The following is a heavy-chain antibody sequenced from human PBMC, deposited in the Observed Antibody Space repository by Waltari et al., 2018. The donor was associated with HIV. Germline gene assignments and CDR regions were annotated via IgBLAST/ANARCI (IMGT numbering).Heavy chain of an antibody. J-gene: IGHJ4*02. Sequence: QVQLQQWGAGLLKPSETLSLTCAVYGGSFSGYYWSWVRQPPGKGLEWIGEINHSGSANYNPSLKSRVTISVDTSKNQFSLRLSSVTAADTAVFYCARGRQCSRADCYRAFNYWGQGTLVTVSS. CDR3: ARGRQCSRADCYRAFNY. D-gene: IGHD2-2*02. V-gene: IGHV4-34*01. CDR1: GGSFSGYY. CDR2: INHSGSA.